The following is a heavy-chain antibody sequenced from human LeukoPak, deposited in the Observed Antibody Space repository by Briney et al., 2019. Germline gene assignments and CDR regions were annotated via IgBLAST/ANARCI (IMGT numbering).Heavy chain of an antibody. J-gene: IGHJ6*03. CDR3: ARSTAKLTGYYTYMGV. Sequence: RPGGSLRLSCAASGFTFDDYGMSWVRQAPGKGLEWVSGINWNGGSTGYADSVKGRFTISRDNAKNSLYLQMNSLRAEDTALYYCARSTAKLTGYYTYMGVWGKGTTVTVSS. CDR2: INWNGGST. D-gene: IGHD3-9*01. V-gene: IGHV3-20*04. CDR1: GFTFDDYG.